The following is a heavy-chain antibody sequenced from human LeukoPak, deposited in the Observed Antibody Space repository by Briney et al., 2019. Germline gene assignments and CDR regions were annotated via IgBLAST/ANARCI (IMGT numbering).Heavy chain of an antibody. Sequence: SGGSLRLSCAASGFTVSSNYMSWVRRAPGKGLEWVSVIYSGGSTHYADSVKGRFTISRDNSKNTLYLQMNSLRAEDTAVYYCARRSRTAMVTGAFDIWGQGTMVTVSS. CDR1: GFTVSSNY. CDR2: IYSGGST. CDR3: ARRSRTAMVTGAFDI. V-gene: IGHV3-66*01. J-gene: IGHJ3*02. D-gene: IGHD5-18*01.